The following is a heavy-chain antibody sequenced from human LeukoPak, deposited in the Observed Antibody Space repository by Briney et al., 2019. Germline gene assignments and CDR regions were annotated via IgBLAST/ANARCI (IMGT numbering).Heavy chain of an antibody. CDR2: ISSSGCTI. Sequence: RGSLRLSCAASGFTFSDYYMSWIRQAPGKGLEWLSSISSSGCTIYSADSVKGRFTISRDNAKNSLYLQMNSLTDEDTAVYYCARDGVMVSTDSPSGSRGCDYWGQGTLVTVSS. V-gene: IGHV3-11*04. J-gene: IGHJ4*02. CDR3: ARDGVMVSTDSPSGSRGCDY. CDR1: GFTFSDYY. D-gene: IGHD5/OR15-5a*01.